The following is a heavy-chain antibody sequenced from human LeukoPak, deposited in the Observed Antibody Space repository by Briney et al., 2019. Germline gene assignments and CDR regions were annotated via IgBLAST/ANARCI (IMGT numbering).Heavy chain of an antibody. V-gene: IGHV3-21*01. D-gene: IGHD3-10*01. CDR1: GFIFSSYN. Sequence: GGSLRLSCAGSGFIFSSYNLNWVRQAPGKGLEWVASINNSSSYIYYADSVKGRFTISRDNAKNSLYLQMSSLRAEDTAVYYCARVFYYGSGSYYTLDCWGQGTLVTVSS. J-gene: IGHJ4*02. CDR3: ARVFYYGSGSYYTLDC. CDR2: INNSSSYI.